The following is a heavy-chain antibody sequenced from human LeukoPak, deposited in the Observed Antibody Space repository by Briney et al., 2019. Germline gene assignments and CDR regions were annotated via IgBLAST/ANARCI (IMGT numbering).Heavy chain of an antibody. CDR2: INSDGSST. CDR1: GLTFSSHW. V-gene: IGHV3-74*01. Sequence: PGGSLRLSCAASGLTFSSHWMHWVRQDPGKGLVWVSRINSDGSSTNYADSVKGRFTISRDNAKNTLYLQMNSLRAEDTAVYYCTRGANKWFPSYYFDCWGQGTLVTVSS. CDR3: TRGANKWFPSYYFDC. D-gene: IGHD3-22*01. J-gene: IGHJ4*02.